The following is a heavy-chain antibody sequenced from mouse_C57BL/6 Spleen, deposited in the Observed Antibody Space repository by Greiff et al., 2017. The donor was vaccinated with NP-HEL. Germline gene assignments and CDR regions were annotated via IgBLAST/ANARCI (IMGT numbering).Heavy chain of an antibody. Sequence: EVQLQQSVAELVRPGASVKLSCTASGFNIQNTYMHWVKQRPEQGLEWIGRIDPANGNTKYAPKFQGKATITADTSSNTAYLQLSSLTSEDTAIYYCASSGYGNLYAMDYWGQGTSVTVSS. J-gene: IGHJ4*01. CDR1: GFNIQNTY. V-gene: IGHV14-3*01. D-gene: IGHD2-10*02. CDR3: ASSGYGNLYAMDY. CDR2: IDPANGNT.